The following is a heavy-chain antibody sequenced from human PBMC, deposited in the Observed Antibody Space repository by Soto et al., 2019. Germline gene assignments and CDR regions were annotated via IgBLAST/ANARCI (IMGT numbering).Heavy chain of an antibody. D-gene: IGHD1-26*01. CDR2: ISGSGGST. J-gene: IGHJ4*02. Sequence: EVQLLESGGGLVQPGGSLRLSCAASGFTFSTYGMSWVRQAPGKGLEWVSSISGSGGSTYYADSVKGRFTISRDNSKNTLYLQMSTLRADDTAVYYCAKSLHWEQPPWCDYWGQGMLVTVSS. V-gene: IGHV3-23*01. CDR1: GFTFSTYG. CDR3: AKSLHWEQPPWCDY.